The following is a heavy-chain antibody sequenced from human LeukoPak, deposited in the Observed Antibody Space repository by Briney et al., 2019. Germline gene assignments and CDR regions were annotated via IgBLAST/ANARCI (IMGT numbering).Heavy chain of an antibody. Sequence: GASVKVSCKASGYTFTSYYMHWVRQAPGQGLEWMGIINPSGGSTSYAQKFQGRVTITADKSTSTAYMELSSLRSEDTAVYYCARSAGFTVAKNWFDPWGQGTLVTVSS. V-gene: IGHV1-46*01. J-gene: IGHJ5*02. CDR2: INPSGGST. CDR3: ARSAGFTVAKNWFDP. CDR1: GYTFTSYY. D-gene: IGHD4-23*01.